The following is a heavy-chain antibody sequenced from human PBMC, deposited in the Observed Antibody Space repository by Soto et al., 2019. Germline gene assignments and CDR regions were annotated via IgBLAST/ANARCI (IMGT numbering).Heavy chain of an antibody. D-gene: IGHD3-10*01. J-gene: IGHJ4*02. CDR1: GFTFSSYA. Sequence: GGSLRLSCAASGFTFSSYAMHWVRQAPGKGLEWVAVISYDGSNKYYADSVKGRFTISRDNSKNTLYLQMNSLRAEDTAVYYCARGSSGSYYNPVDYWGQGTLVTVSS. V-gene: IGHV3-30-3*01. CDR3: ARGSSGSYYNPVDY. CDR2: ISYDGSNK.